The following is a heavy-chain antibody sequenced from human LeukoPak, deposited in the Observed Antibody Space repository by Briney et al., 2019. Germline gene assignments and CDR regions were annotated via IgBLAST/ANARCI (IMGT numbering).Heavy chain of an antibody. CDR3: ARAGYGGRIRGYFDY. D-gene: IGHD1-26*01. CDR2: IYYSGST. Sequence: SETLSLTCTVSGGSIRSTNYYWGWIRQPPGKGLEWIGNIYYSGSTNYNPSLKSRVTISVDTSKNQFSLKLSSVTAADTAVYYCARAGYGGRIRGYFDYWGQGTLVTVSS. CDR1: GGSIRSTNYY. V-gene: IGHV4-39*07. J-gene: IGHJ4*02.